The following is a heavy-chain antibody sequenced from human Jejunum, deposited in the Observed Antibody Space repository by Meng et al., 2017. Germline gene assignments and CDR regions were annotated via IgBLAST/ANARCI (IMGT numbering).Heavy chain of an antibody. CDR1: GTTFSSLH. D-gene: IGHD7-27*01. J-gene: IGHJ4*02. Sequence: HVQVVQSGASLKTLGASVRVSCKASGTTFSSLHINWVRQATGQGPEWMGWMSPENGNTAYAQKFQGRVTMTRDTSVSTAYMELSGLTSDDSGVYYCARGVNAGVDYWGQGTLVTVSS. CDR3: ARGVNAGVDY. CDR2: MSPENGNT. V-gene: IGHV1-8*01.